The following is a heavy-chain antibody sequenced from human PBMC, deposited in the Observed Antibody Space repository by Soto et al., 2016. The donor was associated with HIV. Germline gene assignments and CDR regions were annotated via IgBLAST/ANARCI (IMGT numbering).Heavy chain of an antibody. J-gene: IGHJ4*02. CDR3: ARGRRSGDRRFDY. CDR1: GGSFSGYY. Sequence: VQLQLWGAGLLKPSETLSLTCAVSGGSFSGYYWTWIRQSPGKGLEWIGEIIHSGTTSSNPSLKSRVTTSVDTSKSQFSLTLTSMTAADAAVYYCARGRRSGDRRFDYWGQGALVTVSS. V-gene: IGHV4-34*01. CDR2: IIHSGTT. D-gene: IGHD7-27*01.